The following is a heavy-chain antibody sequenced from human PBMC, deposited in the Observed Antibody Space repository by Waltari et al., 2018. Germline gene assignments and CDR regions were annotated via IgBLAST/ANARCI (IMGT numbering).Heavy chain of an antibody. CDR3: ARFSHKDY. V-gene: IGHV3-53*01. CDR2: MYSGGNA. Sequence: EVQLVESGGGLIQPGGSLRLSCAASGFTVSNNYMSWVRQAPGKGREWVSVMYSGGNAYYADSVKGRFTISRDNSKNTVYLQMNSLRAEDTALYYCARFSHKDYWGQGILVTVSS. J-gene: IGHJ4*02. CDR1: GFTVSNNY.